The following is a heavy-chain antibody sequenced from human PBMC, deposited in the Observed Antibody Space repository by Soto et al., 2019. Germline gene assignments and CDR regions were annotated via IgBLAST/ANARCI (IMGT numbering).Heavy chain of an antibody. CDR3: AKDVLRFLEWLAFYGMDV. CDR2: ISYDGSNK. CDR1: GFTFISYG. D-gene: IGHD3-3*01. Sequence: GGSLRLSCAASGFTFISYGMHWVLQAPCKGLEWVAVISYDGSNKYYADSVKGRFTISRDNSKNTLYLQMNSLRAEDTAVYYCAKDVLRFLEWLAFYGMDVWGQGTTVTVSS. J-gene: IGHJ6*02. V-gene: IGHV3-30*18.